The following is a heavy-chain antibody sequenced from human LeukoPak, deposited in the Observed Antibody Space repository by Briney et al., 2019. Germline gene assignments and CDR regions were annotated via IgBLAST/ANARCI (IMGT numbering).Heavy chain of an antibody. D-gene: IGHD3-9*01. CDR2: ISDSGGST. CDR3: ARILTGYYDY. Sequence: GGSLRLSCAASGFTFSSYGMSWVRRAPGKGLEWVSDISDSGGSTYFADSVRGRLTISRDNSKNTLYLQMNSLRAEDTAVYYCARILTGYYDYWGQGTLATVSS. V-gene: IGHV3-23*01. J-gene: IGHJ4*02. CDR1: GFTFSSYG.